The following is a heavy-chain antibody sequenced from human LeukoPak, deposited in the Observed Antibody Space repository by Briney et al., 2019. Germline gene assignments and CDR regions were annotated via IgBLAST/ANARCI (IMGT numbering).Heavy chain of an antibody. CDR3: ARGSGWYPH. J-gene: IGHJ1*01. CDR2: ISYSGDT. D-gene: IGHD6-19*01. CDR1: GGSVGSNY. V-gene: IGHV4-59*02. Sequence: SETLSLTCSVSGGSVGSNYWSWVRQPPGKGLEWIGYISYSGDTKYNPPLKSRLSMSVDTSKNQCSLMLTSVTAADTAVYYCARGSGWYPHWGQGTLVTVSS.